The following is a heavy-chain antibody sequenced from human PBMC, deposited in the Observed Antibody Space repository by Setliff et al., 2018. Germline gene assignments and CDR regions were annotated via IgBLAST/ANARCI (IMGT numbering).Heavy chain of an antibody. V-gene: IGHV7-4-1*02. CDR1: GYTLTTYF. Sequence: ASVKVSCKASGYTLTTYFMNWVRQAPGQGLEWMGYINTRTGNQMYAQGFTGRFVFSLDPSVSTAYLQISSLKAEDTALYYCATGSLVAAGTGHWGQGTLVTVSS. CDR3: ATGSLVAAGTGH. D-gene: IGHD6-13*01. J-gene: IGHJ4*02. CDR2: INTRTGNQ.